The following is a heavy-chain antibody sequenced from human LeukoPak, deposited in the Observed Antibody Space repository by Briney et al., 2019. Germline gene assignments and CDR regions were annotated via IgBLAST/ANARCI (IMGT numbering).Heavy chain of an antibody. V-gene: IGHV4-4*09. J-gene: IGHJ5*02. D-gene: IGHD2/OR15-2a*01. CDR3: ARFLRAEGWFDP. CDR2: IHMTGRT. CDR1: GVSFSSFQ. Sequence: SETLSLTCTVSGVSFSSFQWSWIRQSPVKGLEWIGNIHMTGRTDYNPSLKSRVTISVDTSKNQFSLKLSSVTAADTAEYYCARFLRAEGWFDPWGQGTLVTVSS.